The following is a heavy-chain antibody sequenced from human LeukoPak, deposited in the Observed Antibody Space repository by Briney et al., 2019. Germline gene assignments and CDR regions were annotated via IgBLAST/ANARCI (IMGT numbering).Heavy chain of an antibody. Sequence: PGGSLRLSCAASGFTFSSHWMHWVRHVPGKGLVWVSRINSDGSSISYADSVKGRFTISRDNAKNTLYLQMNSLRVEDTAVYHCASDTVDTAVGIDYWGQGTLVTVSS. J-gene: IGHJ4*02. V-gene: IGHV3-74*01. CDR1: GFTFSSHW. D-gene: IGHD5-18*01. CDR2: INSDGSSI. CDR3: ASDTVDTAVGIDY.